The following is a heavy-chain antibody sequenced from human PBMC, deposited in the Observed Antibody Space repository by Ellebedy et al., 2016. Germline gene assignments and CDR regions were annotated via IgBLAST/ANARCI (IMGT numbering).Heavy chain of an antibody. CDR3: ARDLGYCSSTSCYAGDV. CDR2: ISSSSSYI. J-gene: IGHJ6*04. Sequence: GESLKISCAASGFTFSSYSMNWVRQAPGKGLEWVSSISSSSSYIYYADSVKGRFTISRDNAKNSLYLQMNSLRAEDTAVYYCARDLGYCSSTSCYAGDVWGKGTTVTVSS. D-gene: IGHD2-2*03. CDR1: GFTFSSYS. V-gene: IGHV3-21*01.